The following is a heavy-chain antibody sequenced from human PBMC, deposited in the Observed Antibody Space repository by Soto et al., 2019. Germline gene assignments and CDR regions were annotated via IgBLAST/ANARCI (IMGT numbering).Heavy chain of an antibody. V-gene: IGHV5-51*01. CDR3: ASVPAVANYFMDVYMDV. Sequence: PGESLKISCQGSGYSFTSYWIGWVRQMPGKGLEWMGIIYPGDSDTRYSPSFQGQVTMSADKSISTAYLQWSSLKASDTAMYYCASVPAVANYFMDVYMDVWGKGTTVTVSS. CDR2: IYPGDSDT. CDR1: GYSFTSYW. J-gene: IGHJ6*03. D-gene: IGHD6-19*01.